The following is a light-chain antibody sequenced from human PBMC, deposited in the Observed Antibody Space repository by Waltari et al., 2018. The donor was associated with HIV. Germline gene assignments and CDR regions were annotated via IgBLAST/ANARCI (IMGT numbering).Light chain of an antibody. V-gene: IGKV2D-29*01. CDR2: EAS. Sequence: DIVMTQTPLSLSVTPGQPAFISCKSSQILLHKDGKTYLYWSLQKAGQPPQLLTYEASNRFSGVPDRFSGSGSGTYFTLKISRVEAEDVGVYYCMQSIKLPITFGQGTRLEIK. CDR1: QILLHKDGKTY. J-gene: IGKJ5*01. CDR3: MQSIKLPIT.